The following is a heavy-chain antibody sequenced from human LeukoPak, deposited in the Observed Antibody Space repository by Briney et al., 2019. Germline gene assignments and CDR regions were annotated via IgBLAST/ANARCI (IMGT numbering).Heavy chain of an antibody. CDR1: GGSVSSGSNY. CDR3: ARVLYGSGTYYFDY. Sequence: SETLSLTCTVSGGSVSSGSNYWSWLRQPPGKVLDWIGYIHYSGSTSHNPALKSRVTISVDTSKNQFSLKLSSVTAADTAVYYCARVLYGSGTYYFDYWGQGTLVTVSS. CDR2: IHYSGST. J-gene: IGHJ4*02. V-gene: IGHV4-61*01. D-gene: IGHD3-10*01.